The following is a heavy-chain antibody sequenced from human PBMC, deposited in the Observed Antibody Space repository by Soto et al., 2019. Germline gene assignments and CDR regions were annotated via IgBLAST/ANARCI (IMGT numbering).Heavy chain of an antibody. Sequence: QLQLQESGSGLVKPSQTLSLTCAVSGGSISSGGYSWSWIRQPPGKGLEWIGYIYHSGSTYYNSSLXSXXTISVARSKNRFSLKLSSVTAADTAVYYCARIPSPWGQGTLVTVSS. D-gene: IGHD2-21*01. CDR1: GGSISSGGYS. CDR2: IYHSGST. J-gene: IGHJ5*02. CDR3: ARIPSP. V-gene: IGHV4-30-2*01.